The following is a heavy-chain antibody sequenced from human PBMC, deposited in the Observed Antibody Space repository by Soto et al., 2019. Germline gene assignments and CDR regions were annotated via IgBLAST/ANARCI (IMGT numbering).Heavy chain of an antibody. J-gene: IGHJ4*02. CDR3: AKEGYCCINYCARPTELHDY. CDR1: GFTFSSYS. V-gene: IGHV3-21*04. D-gene: IGHD2-2*01. Sequence: GGSLRLSCAASGFTFSSYSMNWVRQAPGKGLEWVSSISSSSSYIYYADSVKGRFTISRDSAKNTLYLQMNSLRAEDTAVYYCAKEGYCCINYCARPTELHDYWAQGTPVT. CDR2: ISSSSSYI.